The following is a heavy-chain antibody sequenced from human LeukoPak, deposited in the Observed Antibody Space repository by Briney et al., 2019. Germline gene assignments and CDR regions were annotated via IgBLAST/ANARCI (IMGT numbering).Heavy chain of an antibody. D-gene: IGHD3-16*01. J-gene: IGHJ3*02. CDR1: GGSISSSNW. CDR2: LHRSGIT. Sequence: SETLSLTCAVSGGSISSSNWWTWVRQPPGKGLEWIGELHRSGITNYNASLQSRVTISVDESNTQFSLKLSSVTAADTAVYYCARAPGEGRVDAFDIWGQGTMVTVSS. V-gene: IGHV4-4*02. CDR3: ARAPGEGRVDAFDI.